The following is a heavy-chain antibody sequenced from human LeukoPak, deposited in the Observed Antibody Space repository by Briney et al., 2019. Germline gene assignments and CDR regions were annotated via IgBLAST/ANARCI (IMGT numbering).Heavy chain of an antibody. D-gene: IGHD2-2*01. Sequence: SGGSLRLSCAASGFTFSDYDMSWLRQAPGKGLEWVSDISGDDQDKYYADSVKGRFTISRDNAKNSLYLQVKSLRADDTAVYYCARRAHYCSSTICGYANLDYWGQGTLVTVSS. CDR3: ARRAHYCSSTICGYANLDY. CDR1: GFTFSDYD. J-gene: IGHJ4*02. V-gene: IGHV3-11*01. CDR2: ISGDDQDK.